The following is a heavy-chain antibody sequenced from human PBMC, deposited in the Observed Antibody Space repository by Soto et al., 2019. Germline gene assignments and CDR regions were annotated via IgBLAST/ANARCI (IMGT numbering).Heavy chain of an antibody. CDR3: ATVVGAVPY. Sequence: QIHLVQSGAEVKEPGASVKVSCKASGYTFTSYAISWVRQAPGQGLEWMGWLSAYNGNTNYAQNLQGRVTVTTDTSTDTAYMELRSLRSDDTAVYHCATVVGAVPYWGQGTLVTVSS. CDR2: LSAYNGNT. J-gene: IGHJ4*02. V-gene: IGHV1-18*01. CDR1: GYTFTSYA. D-gene: IGHD1-26*01.